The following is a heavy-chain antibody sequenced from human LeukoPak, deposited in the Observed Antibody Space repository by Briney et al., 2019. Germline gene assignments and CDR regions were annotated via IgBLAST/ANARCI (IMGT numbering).Heavy chain of an antibody. CDR2: IIPIFGTA. CDR3: ARYCSSTSCYTEGP. D-gene: IGHD2-2*02. Sequence: SVKVSCKASGGTFSSYAISRVRQAPGRGLEWMGGIIPIFGTANYAQKFQGRVTITTDESTSTAYMELSSLRSEDTAVYYCARYCSSTSCYTEGPWGQGTLVTVSS. J-gene: IGHJ5*02. V-gene: IGHV1-69*05. CDR1: GGTFSSYA.